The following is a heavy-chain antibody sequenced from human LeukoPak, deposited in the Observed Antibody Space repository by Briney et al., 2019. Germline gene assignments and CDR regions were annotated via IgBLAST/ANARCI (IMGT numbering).Heavy chain of an antibody. Sequence: SETLSLTCTVSGGSISSYYWSWIRQPAGKGREWIGRIYTSGSTNYNPSLKSRVTMSVDTSKNQFSLKLSSVTAADTAVYYCARVTYYYGSGSYEFYYFDYWGQGTLVTVSS. CDR1: GGSISSYY. J-gene: IGHJ4*02. CDR2: IYTSGST. V-gene: IGHV4-4*07. CDR3: ARVTYYYGSGSYEFYYFDY. D-gene: IGHD3-10*01.